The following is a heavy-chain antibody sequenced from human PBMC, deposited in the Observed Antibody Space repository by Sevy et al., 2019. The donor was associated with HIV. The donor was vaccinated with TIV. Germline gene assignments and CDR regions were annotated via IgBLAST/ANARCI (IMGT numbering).Heavy chain of an antibody. CDR3: ARGREGYTIYSPTDY. CDR1: GYTFTYHG. Sequence: ASVKVSCKASGYTFTYHGINWVRQAPGQGLEWMGWISGHNGNTNSEQNLQGRVTLTRDTSTNTVYMELRSLRADDTAVYYCARGREGYTIYSPTDYWGQGTLVTVSS. J-gene: IGHJ4*02. V-gene: IGHV1-18*01. CDR2: ISGHNGNT. D-gene: IGHD3-3*01.